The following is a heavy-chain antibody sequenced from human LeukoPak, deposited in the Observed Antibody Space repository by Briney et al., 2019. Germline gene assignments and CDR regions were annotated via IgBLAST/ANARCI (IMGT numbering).Heavy chain of an antibody. CDR2: ISCGGDST. D-gene: IGHD3-22*01. V-gene: IGHV3-43D*03. CDR3: ATAPYDSIGIFDY. J-gene: IGHJ4*02. Sequence: GGSLRLSCAASGFTFDDYAMHWVRQAPGKGLECVSLISCGGDSTYYSDSVKGRFTISSDNNKNSLYLQMNSLRTEDTALYYCATAPYDSIGIFDYWGQGTLVTVSS. CDR1: GFTFDDYA.